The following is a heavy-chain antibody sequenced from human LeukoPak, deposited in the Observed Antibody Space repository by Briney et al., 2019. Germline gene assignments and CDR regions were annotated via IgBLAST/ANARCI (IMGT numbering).Heavy chain of an antibody. V-gene: IGHV3-9*01. CDR3: AKGKKITVAGLFDC. Sequence: PGRSLRLSCAASGFTFDDYAMHWVRQVPGKGLEWVSGISWNSGSIGYADSVKGRFTISRANAKNSLYLHMNSLSAEDTALYYCAKGKKITVAGLFDCWGQGTLVSVSS. D-gene: IGHD6-19*01. CDR1: GFTFDDYA. CDR2: ISWNSGSI. J-gene: IGHJ4*02.